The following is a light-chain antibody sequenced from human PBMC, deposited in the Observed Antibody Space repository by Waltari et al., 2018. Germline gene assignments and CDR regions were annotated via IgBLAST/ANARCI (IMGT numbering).Light chain of an antibody. Sequence: DIQMTQSPSSLSASVGDRVTITCRASQSISSYLNWDQQKPGKAPNLLIYAASSLQSGVPSRFSGSGSGTDFTLSISSLQPEDFATYYCQHSDSAPYTFGRGTKLEIK. CDR2: AAS. J-gene: IGKJ2*01. CDR3: QHSDSAPYT. V-gene: IGKV1-39*01. CDR1: QSISSY.